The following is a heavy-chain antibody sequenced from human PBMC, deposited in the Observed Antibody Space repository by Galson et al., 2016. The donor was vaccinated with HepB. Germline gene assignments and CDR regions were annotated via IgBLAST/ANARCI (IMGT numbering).Heavy chain of an antibody. CDR1: GFTFSSYW. Sequence: SLRLSCAASGFTFSSYWMSWVRQAPGKGLEWVANIKQDGSEKYYVDSVKGRFTISRDKAKNSLYLQMNSLRAEDTAVYYCARDLLNLAAPDYWGQGTLVTVSS. J-gene: IGHJ4*02. D-gene: IGHD6-13*01. CDR2: IKQDGSEK. V-gene: IGHV3-7*03. CDR3: ARDLLNLAAPDY.